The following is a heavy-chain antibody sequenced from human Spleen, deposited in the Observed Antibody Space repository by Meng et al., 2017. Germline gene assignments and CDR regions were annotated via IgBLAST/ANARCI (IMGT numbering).Heavy chain of an antibody. Sequence: GGSLRLSCAASGFTFSSSSMNWVRQAPGKGLEWVSSISSSSVYIYYADSVKGRFTISRDNAKNSLSLQMNSLRAEDTAVYYCARGLGSSGSYSLDIWGQGTMVTVSS. V-gene: IGHV3-21*01. CDR3: ARGLGSSGSYSLDI. J-gene: IGHJ3*02. CDR2: ISSSSVYI. CDR1: GFTFSSSS. D-gene: IGHD6-19*01.